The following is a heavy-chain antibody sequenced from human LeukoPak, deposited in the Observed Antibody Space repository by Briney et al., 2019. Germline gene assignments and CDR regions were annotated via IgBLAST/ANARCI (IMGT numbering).Heavy chain of an antibody. J-gene: IGHJ6*02. V-gene: IGHV4-39*01. Sequence: PSETLSLTCSVSGDSITTTTYYWDWIRQPPGKGLEWVGSIYYSGSTYYNSSLKSRVTISVDTSKNQFSLKLSSVTATDTAVYHCARQFSYASGRGYMDVWGQGTTVTVSS. CDR1: GDSITTTTYY. D-gene: IGHD3-10*01. CDR2: IYYSGST. CDR3: ARQFSYASGRGYMDV.